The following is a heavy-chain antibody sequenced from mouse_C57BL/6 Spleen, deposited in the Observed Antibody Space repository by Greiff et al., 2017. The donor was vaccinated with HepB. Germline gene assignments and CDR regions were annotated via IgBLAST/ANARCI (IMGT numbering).Heavy chain of an antibody. Sequence: EVQLQQSGPELVKPGASVKISCKASGYTFTDYYMNWVKQSHGKSLEWIGDINPNNGGTSYNQKFKGKATLTVDKSSSTAYMELRSLTSEDSAVYYCARKASYDGYSYYFDYWGQGTTLTVSS. J-gene: IGHJ2*01. CDR1: GYTFTDYY. CDR2: INPNNGGT. D-gene: IGHD2-3*01. CDR3: ARKASYDGYSYYFDY. V-gene: IGHV1-26*01.